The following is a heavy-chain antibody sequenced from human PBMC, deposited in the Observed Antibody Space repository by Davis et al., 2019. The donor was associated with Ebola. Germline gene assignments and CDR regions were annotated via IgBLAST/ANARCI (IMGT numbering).Heavy chain of an antibody. CDR1: GFTFSSYS. D-gene: IGHD2-2*01. J-gene: IGHJ4*02. CDR2: ISSSSSYI. V-gene: IGHV3-21*01. Sequence: GESLKISCAASGFTFSSYSMNWVRQAPGKGLEWVSSISSSSSYIYYADSVKGRFTISRDNAKNSLYLQMNSLRAEDTAVYYCARSYCSSTSCYDNYWGQGALVTVSS. CDR3: ARSYCSSTSCYDNY.